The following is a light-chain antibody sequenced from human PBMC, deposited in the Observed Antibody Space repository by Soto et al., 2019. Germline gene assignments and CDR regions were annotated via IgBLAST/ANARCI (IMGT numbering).Light chain of an antibody. CDR2: RAS. CDR3: QQYNNWPWT. Sequence: VMTQSPASLSVSPGERATLSCRASESVSSNLAWYQQKPGQVPRLLIYRASTRATGIPARFSGSGSGTEFTLTINSLQSEDFAVYYCQQYNNWPWTFGQGTKVEIK. J-gene: IGKJ1*01. CDR1: ESVSSN. V-gene: IGKV3-15*01.